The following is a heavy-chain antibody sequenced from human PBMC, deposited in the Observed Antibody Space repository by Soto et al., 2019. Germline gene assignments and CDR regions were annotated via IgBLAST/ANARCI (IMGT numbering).Heavy chain of an antibody. D-gene: IGHD6-13*01. V-gene: IGHV4-59*12. Sequence: SETLSLTCTVSGGSISSYYWSWIRQPPGKGLEWIGYIYYSGSTNYNPSLKSRVTISVDTSKNQFSLKLSSVTAADTAVYYCARGLAPAGTRDRIWFDPWGQGTLVTVSS. CDR3: ARGLAPAGTRDRIWFDP. CDR1: GGSISSYY. J-gene: IGHJ5*02. CDR2: IYYSGST.